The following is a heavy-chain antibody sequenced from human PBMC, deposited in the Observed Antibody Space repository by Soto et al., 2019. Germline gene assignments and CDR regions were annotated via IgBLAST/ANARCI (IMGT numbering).Heavy chain of an antibody. CDR2: IPTSGDNT. D-gene: IGHD2-2*01. Sequence: PGGSLRLSCAASGFTFNTYAMTWVRQAPGKGLEWVSTIPTSGDNTYYADSVKGRFTISRDNSKNTLYLQMNSLRAEDTAVYYCAKGNQQYYFDYWGQGTLVTVS. CDR1: GFTFNTYA. CDR3: AKGNQQYYFDY. J-gene: IGHJ4*02. V-gene: IGHV3-23*01.